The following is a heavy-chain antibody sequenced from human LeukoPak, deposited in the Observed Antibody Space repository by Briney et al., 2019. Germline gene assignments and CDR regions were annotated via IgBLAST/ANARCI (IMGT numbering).Heavy chain of an antibody. J-gene: IGHJ4*02. CDR1: GFTFSSYW. D-gene: IGHD6-19*01. CDR2: ISRASESI. CDR3: ARDLSSYSSGWYGY. V-gene: IGHV3-21*01. Sequence: GGSLRLSCAASGFTFSSYWMTWVRQAPGKGLEWVSIISRASESIFYADSVKGRFTISRDNAKNSLYLQMNSLRAEDTAVYYCARDLSSYSSGWYGYWGQGTLVTVSS.